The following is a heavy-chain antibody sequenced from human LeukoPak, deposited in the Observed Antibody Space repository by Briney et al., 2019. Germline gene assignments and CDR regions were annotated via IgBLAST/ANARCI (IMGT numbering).Heavy chain of an antibody. CDR3: AKDPAQSGPYYDFWSGYYDSDY. CDR2: ISGSGGST. J-gene: IGHJ4*02. V-gene: IGHV3-23*01. CDR1: EFTFSSYA. Sequence: GGSLRLSCAASEFTFSSYAMSWVRQAPGKGLEWVSAISGSGGSTYYADSVKGRFTISRDNSKNTLYLQMNSLRAEDTAVYYCAKDPAQSGPYYDFWSGYYDSDYWGQGTLVTVSS. D-gene: IGHD3-3*01.